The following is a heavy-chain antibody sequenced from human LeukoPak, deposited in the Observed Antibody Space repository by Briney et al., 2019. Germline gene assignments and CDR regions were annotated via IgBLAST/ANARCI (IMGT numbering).Heavy chain of an antibody. Sequence: KPSETLSLTCAVYGGSFSGYYWSWIRQPPGKGLEWIGEINHSGSTNYNPSLKSRVTISVDTSKNQFSLKLSSLTAADTAVYYCARHYSGYPGLYYFDYWGQGTLVTVSS. D-gene: IGHD3-9*01. CDR1: GGSFSGYY. CDR3: ARHYSGYPGLYYFDY. J-gene: IGHJ4*02. CDR2: INHSGST. V-gene: IGHV4-34*01.